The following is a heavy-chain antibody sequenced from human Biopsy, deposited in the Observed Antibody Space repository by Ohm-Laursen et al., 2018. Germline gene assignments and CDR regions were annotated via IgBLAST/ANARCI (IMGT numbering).Heavy chain of an antibody. CDR2: FAPENGKT. V-gene: IGHV1-24*01. D-gene: IGHD3-9*01. Sequence: EASVKVSCKVSGYAVTEFSMHWVRQAPGKGLEWMGGFAPENGKTIYAQKFQGRVTMTEDTSTDTAYMELSSLRSDDTAVYYCATKLTGYFHHWGQGTLVIVSS. J-gene: IGHJ1*01. CDR1: GYAVTEFS. CDR3: ATKLTGYFHH.